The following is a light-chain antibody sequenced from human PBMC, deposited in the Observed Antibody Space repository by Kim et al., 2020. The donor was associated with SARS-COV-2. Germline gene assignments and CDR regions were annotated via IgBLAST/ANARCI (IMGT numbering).Light chain of an antibody. CDR2: SAS. J-gene: IGKJ2*01. CDR3: QQTYSMLYT. CDR1: QSISSY. Sequence: DNQMTQSPSSLSASVGDRVNITCRASQSISSYLNWYQQKPGKAPKLLIYSASTLRSGVPSRFSGSASGTDFTLTISSLQPEDFATYYCQQTYSMLYTFGQGTKLEI. V-gene: IGKV1-39*01.